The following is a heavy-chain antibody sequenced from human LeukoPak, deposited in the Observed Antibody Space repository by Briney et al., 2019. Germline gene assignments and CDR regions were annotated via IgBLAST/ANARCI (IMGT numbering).Heavy chain of an antibody. D-gene: IGHD3-22*01. CDR3: ARGGERITMIVVVMGYFDY. CDR1: GYTFTGYY. Sequence: GALVKVSCKASGYTFTGYYMHWVRQAPGQGLEWMGWINPNSGGTNYAQKFQGRVTMTRDTSISTAYMELSRLRSDDTAVYYCARGGERITMIVVVMGYFDYWGQGTLVTVSS. CDR2: INPNSGGT. J-gene: IGHJ4*02. V-gene: IGHV1-2*02.